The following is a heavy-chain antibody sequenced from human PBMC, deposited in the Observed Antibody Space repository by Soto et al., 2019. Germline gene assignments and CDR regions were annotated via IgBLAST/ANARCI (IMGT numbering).Heavy chain of an antibody. Sequence: GGSLRLSCAASGFTFSSYWMHWVRQAPGKGLVWVSRINSDGSSTSYADSVKGRFTISRDNAKNTLYLQMNSLRAEDTAVYYCARGGAAKNGYYYGMDVWGQGTTVTVSS. CDR2: INSDGSST. CDR1: GFTFSSYW. CDR3: ARGGAAKNGYYYGMDV. V-gene: IGHV3-74*01. J-gene: IGHJ6*02. D-gene: IGHD1-26*01.